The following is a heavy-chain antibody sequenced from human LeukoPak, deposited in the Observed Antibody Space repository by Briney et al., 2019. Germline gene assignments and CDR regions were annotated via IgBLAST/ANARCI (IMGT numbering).Heavy chain of an antibody. CDR3: AKDNRRWSFDY. Sequence: PGGSLRLSCAASGFSFTTYGMHWVRQAPGKGLEWVAMISDDGNKIYYAASVKGRFIISRDKTKNSLHLQMDSLRTEDTAVYYCAKDNRRWSFDYWGQGTLVTVFS. D-gene: IGHD5-24*01. CDR1: GFSFTTYG. J-gene: IGHJ4*02. V-gene: IGHV3-33*03. CDR2: ISDDGNKI.